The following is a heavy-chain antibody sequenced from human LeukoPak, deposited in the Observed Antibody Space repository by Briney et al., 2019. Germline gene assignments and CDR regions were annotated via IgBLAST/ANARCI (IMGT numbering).Heavy chain of an antibody. CDR1: GGSISSSSYY. V-gene: IGHV4-39*01. CDR2: IYYSGST. D-gene: IGHD2-2*01. Sequence: SETLSLTCTVSGGSISSSSYYWGWIRQPPGKGLERIGSIYYSGSTYYNPSLKSRVTISVDTSKNQFSLKLSSVTAADTAVYYCARHGCSSTSCYFVSFSWFDPWGQGTLVTVSS. CDR3: ARHGCSSTSCYFVSFSWFDP. J-gene: IGHJ5*02.